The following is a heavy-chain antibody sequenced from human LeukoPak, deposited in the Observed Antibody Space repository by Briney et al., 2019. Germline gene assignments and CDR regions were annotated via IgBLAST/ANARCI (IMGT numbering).Heavy chain of an antibody. CDR1: GYTFTSYG. J-gene: IGHJ6*03. D-gene: IGHD5-24*01. V-gene: IGHV1-18*01. CDR2: ISAYNGNT. Sequence: GASVKVSCKASGYTFTSYGISWVRQAPGQGLEWTGWISAYNGNTNYAQKLQGRVTMATDTSTSTAYMELRSLRSDDTAVHYCARDPMGYYYYYMDVWGKGTTVTVSS. CDR3: ARDPMGYYYYYMDV.